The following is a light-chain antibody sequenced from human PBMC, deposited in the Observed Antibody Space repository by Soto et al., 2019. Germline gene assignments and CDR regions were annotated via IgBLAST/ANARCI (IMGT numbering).Light chain of an antibody. CDR1: QSITTY. V-gene: IGKV1-39*01. Sequence: DIQMTQSPSSLSPSVEAKVPITCGQSQSITTYLNWYQQKPGKAPKLLIYATSSLQSGVPSRFSGSGSGPDFTLTISSMQPEDFATYYCQQSYSTPRTFGGGTKVDIK. CDR3: QQSYSTPRT. J-gene: IGKJ4*01. CDR2: ATS.